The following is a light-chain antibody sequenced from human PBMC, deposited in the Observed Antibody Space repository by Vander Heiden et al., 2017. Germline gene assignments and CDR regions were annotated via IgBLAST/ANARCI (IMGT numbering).Light chain of an antibody. J-gene: IGKJ2*01. CDR1: QSVSSTS. V-gene: IGKV3-20*01. Sequence: EIVFTQSPGTLSLSPGERATLSCRTSQSVSSTSLAWYQQKPGQAPRLLIYASSSRATGIPPRFSGSGSGTDFTLTISRLEPEDFAVYYCQQYGGSPYTFGQGTKLEIK. CDR2: ASS. CDR3: QQYGGSPYT.